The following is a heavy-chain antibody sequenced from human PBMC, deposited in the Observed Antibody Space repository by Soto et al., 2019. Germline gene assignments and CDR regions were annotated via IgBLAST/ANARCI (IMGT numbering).Heavy chain of an antibody. J-gene: IGHJ5*02. CDR2: ISGSGGDT. Sequence: EVQLLESGGGLVQPGGSLRLSCAASGFTSSDYAMNWVRQAPGKGLEWVSGISGSGGDTYYADSVNGRFTISRDNSKNTLYLQMSSLRAEDTAVYLCAKGGCSGVSCGWFDPWGQGTLVTVSS. CDR1: GFTSSDYA. CDR3: AKGGCSGVSCGWFDP. D-gene: IGHD2-15*01. V-gene: IGHV3-23*01.